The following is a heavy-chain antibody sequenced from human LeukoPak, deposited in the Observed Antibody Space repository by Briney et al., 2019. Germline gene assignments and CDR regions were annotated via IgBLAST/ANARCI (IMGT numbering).Heavy chain of an antibody. J-gene: IGHJ5*02. CDR2: TSSSSSYI. V-gene: IGHV3-21*01. CDR1: GFTFSSYS. CDR3: ARGVVVVVAAPELYNWFDP. Sequence: GGSLRLSCAASGFTFSSYSMNWVRQAPGKGLEWVSSTSSSSSYIYYADSVKGRFTISRDNAKNSLYLQMNSLRAEDTAVYYCARGVVVVVAAPELYNWFDPWGQGTLVTVSS. D-gene: IGHD2-15*01.